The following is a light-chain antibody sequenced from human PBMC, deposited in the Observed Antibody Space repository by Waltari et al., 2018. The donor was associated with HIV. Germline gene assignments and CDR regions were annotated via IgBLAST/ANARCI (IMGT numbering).Light chain of an antibody. CDR2: AAS. CDR3: QQYYGIPLT. CDR1: QGISNS. Sequence: DIQMTQSPSSLSASVGDRVTISCRASQGISNSLAWYQRKPGVAPKLLIYAASKLEDGVPSRFSGSGSGADYTLTVSSLQPEDFVTYYCQQYYGIPLTFGGGTKVEIK. J-gene: IGKJ4*01. V-gene: IGKV1-NL1*01.